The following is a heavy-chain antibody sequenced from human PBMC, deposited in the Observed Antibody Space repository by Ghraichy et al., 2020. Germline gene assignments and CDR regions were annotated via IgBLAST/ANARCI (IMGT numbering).Heavy chain of an antibody. CDR3: AREGWGSSGWYYYYGMDV. D-gene: IGHD6-19*01. V-gene: IGHV1-8*01. Sequence: ASVKVSCKASGYTFTSYDINWVRQATGQGLEWMGWMNPNSGNTGYAQKFQGRVTMTRNTSISTAYMELSSLRSEDTAVYYCAREGWGSSGWYYYYGMDVWGQGTTVTVSS. J-gene: IGHJ6*02. CDR2: MNPNSGNT. CDR1: GYTFTSYD.